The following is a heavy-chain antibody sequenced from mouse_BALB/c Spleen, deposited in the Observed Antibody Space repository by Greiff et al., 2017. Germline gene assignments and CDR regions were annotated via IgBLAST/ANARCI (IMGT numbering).Heavy chain of an antibody. D-gene: IGHD2-10*02. CDR3: TRRGYGNYIFAY. Sequence: EVQLVESGTVLARPGASVKMSCKASGYSFTSYWMHWVKQRPGQGLEWIGAIYPGNSDTSYNQKFKGKAKLTAVTSASTAYMELSSLTNEDSAVYYCTRRGYGNYIFAYWGQGTLVTVSA. CDR1: GYSFTSYW. J-gene: IGHJ3*01. CDR2: IYPGNSDT. V-gene: IGHV1-5*01.